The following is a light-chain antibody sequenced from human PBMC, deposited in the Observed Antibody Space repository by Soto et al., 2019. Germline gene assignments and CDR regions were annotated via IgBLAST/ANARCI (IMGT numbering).Light chain of an antibody. CDR3: QQRNTWPIT. CDR2: DAS. CDR1: HSVGCC. V-gene: IGKV3-11*01. Sequence: IVLTQSPATLSLSLWEIATIACLASHSVGCCLAWYQQKPGQPPRLLMYDASNRATGIPARFSGSGSGTDFTLTISSLEPEDFAIYYCQQRNTWPITFGQGTRLEIK. J-gene: IGKJ5*01.